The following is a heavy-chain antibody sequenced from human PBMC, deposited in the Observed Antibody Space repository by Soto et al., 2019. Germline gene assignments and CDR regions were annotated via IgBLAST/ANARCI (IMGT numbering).Heavy chain of an antibody. CDR1: GASITSSGYY. D-gene: IGHD2-2*02. CDR3: ASTAVCPAPGIYPVDV. V-gene: IGHV4-39*01. CDR2: IYYSGST. J-gene: IGHJ4*02. Sequence: SETLSLTCTASGASITSSGYYWGWIRQPPGKGLEWIGSIYYSGSTYYNPSLKSLVTVSADTSKNQFSLKLSSVTAADMALYFCASTAVCPAPGIYPVDVWGQGTLVTVSS.